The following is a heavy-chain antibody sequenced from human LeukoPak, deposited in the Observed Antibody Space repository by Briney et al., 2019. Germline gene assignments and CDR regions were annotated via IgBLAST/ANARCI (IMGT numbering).Heavy chain of an antibody. V-gene: IGHV3-23*01. CDR3: AKGFAVVTAIPIYAPLVY. J-gene: IGHJ4*02. CDR1: GFTFSSYG. D-gene: IGHD2-21*02. Sequence: GGSLRLSCAASGFTFSSYGMSWVRQAPGKGLEWVSAISGSGGSTYYADSVKGRFTISRDNSKNTLYLQMNSLRAEDTAVYYCAKGFAVVTAIPIYAPLVYWGQGTLVTVSS. CDR2: ISGSGGST.